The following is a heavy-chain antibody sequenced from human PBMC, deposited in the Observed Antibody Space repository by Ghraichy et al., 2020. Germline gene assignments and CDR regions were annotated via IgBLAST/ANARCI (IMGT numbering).Heavy chain of an antibody. CDR3: ARGNYDRSGYYYAYGMDV. D-gene: IGHD3-22*01. J-gene: IGHJ6*02. CDR2: INRDGSNT. V-gene: IGHV3-74*01. Sequence: GSLRLSCAASGFTFSSSWMHWVRQAPGKGLVWVSRINRDGSNTSYADSVQGRFTISRDNAKNTLYLQMNSLRADDTAMYYCARGNYDRSGYYYAYGMDVWGQGTTVTVSS. CDR1: GFTFSSSW.